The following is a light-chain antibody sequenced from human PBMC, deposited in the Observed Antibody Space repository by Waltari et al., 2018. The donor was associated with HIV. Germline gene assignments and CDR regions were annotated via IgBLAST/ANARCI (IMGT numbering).Light chain of an antibody. CDR1: SGSIASNY. CDR3: HSYDSGPMV. CDR2: EDN. V-gene: IGLV6-57*02. Sequence: NFMLTQPHSVSESPGKTVTISCTGSSGSIASNYVQWYQQRPGSAPTTVIYEDNQRPSGVPDRFSGSIDSSSNSASLTISGLKTEDEADYYCHSYDSGPMVFGGGTKLTVL. J-gene: IGLJ2*01.